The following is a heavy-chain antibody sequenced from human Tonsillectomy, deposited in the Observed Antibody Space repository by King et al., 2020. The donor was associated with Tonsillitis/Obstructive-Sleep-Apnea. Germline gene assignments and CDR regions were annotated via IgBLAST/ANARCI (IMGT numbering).Heavy chain of an antibody. CDR2: ISSSGYTI. D-gene: IGHD3-10*01. CDR1: GFTFSSYE. J-gene: IGHJ6*02. Sequence: VQLVESGGGLVQPGGSLRLSCAASGFTFSSYEMNWVRQAPGKGLEWVSYISSSGYTIYYADSVKGRFTISRDNANNSLYLQMNSLRVEDTAVYYCARDTRSGDGYWKDYYVYGMDVWGQGTTVTVSS. CDR3: ARDTRSGDGYWKDYYVYGMDV. V-gene: IGHV3-48*03.